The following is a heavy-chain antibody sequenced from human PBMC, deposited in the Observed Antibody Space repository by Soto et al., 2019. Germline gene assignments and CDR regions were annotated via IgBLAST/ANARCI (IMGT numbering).Heavy chain of an antibody. Sequence: ETLSLTCTVSGGSISSSSYYWGWIRQPPGKGLEWIGSIYYSGSTYYNPSLKSRVTISVDTSKNQFSLKLSSVTAADTAVYYCARLPGLDNWFDPWGQGTLVTVSS. V-gene: IGHV4-39*01. J-gene: IGHJ5*02. CDR2: IYYSGST. CDR3: ARLPGLDNWFDP. CDR1: GGSISSSSYY.